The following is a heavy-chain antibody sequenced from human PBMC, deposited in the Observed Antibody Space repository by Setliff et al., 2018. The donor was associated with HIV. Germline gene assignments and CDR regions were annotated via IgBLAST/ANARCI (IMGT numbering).Heavy chain of an antibody. CDR3: ARSPGVDTNMAFDY. D-gene: IGHD5-18*01. CDR1: GGSISSYY. V-gene: IGHV4-59*01. J-gene: IGHJ4*02. Sequence: SETLSLTCTVSGGSISSYYWTWIRQPPGKGLEWIGYIYYRGSTNYNPSLKSRVTISVDTSKNQVSLKLNSVTAADTAVYYCARSPGVDTNMAFDYWGQGTLVTVSS. CDR2: IYYRGST.